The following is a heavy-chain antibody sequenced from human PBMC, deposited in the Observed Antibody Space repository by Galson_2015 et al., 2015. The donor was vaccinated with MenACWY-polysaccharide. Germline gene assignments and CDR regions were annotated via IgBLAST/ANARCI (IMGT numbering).Heavy chain of an antibody. CDR1: GLTFRSSG. D-gene: IGHD6-19*01. V-gene: IGHV3-30*12. J-gene: IGHJ3*02. CDR3: ARESSRIVFHAFDI. Sequence: SLRLSCAASGLTFRSSGMHWVRQAPGKGLEWVALIQNVGSPKAYADSVKGRFTISRDNSKNTLYLEMNSLRAEDTAVYYCARESSRIVFHAFDIWGQGTMFTVSS. CDR2: IQNVGSPK.